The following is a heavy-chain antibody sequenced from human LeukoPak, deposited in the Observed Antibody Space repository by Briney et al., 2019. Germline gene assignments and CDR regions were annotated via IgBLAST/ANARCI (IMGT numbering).Heavy chain of an antibody. J-gene: IGHJ4*02. Sequence: ASVKVSCKASGYTFTSYGISWVRQAPGQGLEWMGWISAYNGNTNYAQKLQGRVTMTTDTSTSTAYMELRSLRSDDTAVYYCARATRAITMIVRTDDYWGQGTLVTVSS. CDR2: ISAYNGNT. CDR3: ARATRAITMIVRTDDY. D-gene: IGHD3-22*01. CDR1: GYTFTSYG. V-gene: IGHV1-18*01.